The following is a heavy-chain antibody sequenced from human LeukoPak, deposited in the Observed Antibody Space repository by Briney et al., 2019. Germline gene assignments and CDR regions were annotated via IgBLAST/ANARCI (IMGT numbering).Heavy chain of an antibody. V-gene: IGHV1-18*01. Sequence: GASVKVSCKASGYTFTSYDINWVRQATGQGLEWMGWMNPNSGNTNYAQKLQGRVTMTTDTSTSTAYMELRSLRSDDTAVYYCARVGYYGSGSYYKGDYWGQGTLVTVSS. CDR2: MNPNSGNT. CDR1: GYTFTSYD. CDR3: ARVGYYGSGSYYKGDY. D-gene: IGHD3-10*01. J-gene: IGHJ4*02.